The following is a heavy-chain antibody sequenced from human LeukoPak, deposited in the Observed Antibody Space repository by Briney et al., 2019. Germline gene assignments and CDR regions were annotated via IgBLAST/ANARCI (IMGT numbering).Heavy chain of an antibody. CDR3: ARPKYSGNYYVNNWFDP. CDR1: GFTFSSYW. Sequence: GGSLRLSCAASGFTFSSYWMHWLRQAPGKGLVWVSRINSDGSSTNYADSVKGRFTISRDNARNTLYLQMNSLGAEDTAVYYCARPKYSGNYYVNNWFDPWGQGTLVTVSS. CDR2: INSDGSST. V-gene: IGHV3-74*01. J-gene: IGHJ5*02. D-gene: IGHD1-26*01.